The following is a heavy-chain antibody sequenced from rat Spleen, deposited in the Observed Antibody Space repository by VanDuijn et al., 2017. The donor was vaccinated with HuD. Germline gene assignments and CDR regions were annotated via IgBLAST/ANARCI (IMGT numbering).Heavy chain of an antibody. J-gene: IGHJ2*01. V-gene: IGHV2-47*01. CDR2: IWTGGST. CDR1: GLSLTSTS. D-gene: IGHD1-2*01. Sequence: QVQLKESGPGLVQPSQTLSLTCTVSGLSLTSTSASWIRQPPGKSLEWMGVIWTGGSTAYNSLLKSRLSTSRDTANSQVFLKMNSLQTEDTATYFCARADVAAISTDGIWGQGVMVTVSS. CDR3: ARADVAAISTDGI.